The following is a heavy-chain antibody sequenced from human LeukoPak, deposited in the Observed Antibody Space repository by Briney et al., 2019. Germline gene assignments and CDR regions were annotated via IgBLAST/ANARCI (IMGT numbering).Heavy chain of an antibody. D-gene: IGHD2-21*01. J-gene: IGHJ4*02. V-gene: IGHV3-7*01. Sequence: GGSLRLSCVASGFNFRSFWMSWLRQAPGKGLEWVANINQDGSEKYYVGSVQGRFTISRDNAKNSMFLQMNSLRDEDTAVYYCARDQNYSSDYWGQGTLVTVSS. CDR3: ARDQNYSSDY. CDR1: GFNFRSFW. CDR2: INQDGSEK.